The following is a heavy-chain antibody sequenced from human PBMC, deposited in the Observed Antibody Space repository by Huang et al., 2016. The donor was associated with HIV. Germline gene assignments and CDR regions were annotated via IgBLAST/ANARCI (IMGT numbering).Heavy chain of an antibody. CDR3: AQGGYSFGF. V-gene: IGHV3-7*01. D-gene: IGHD5-18*01. CDR1: GFTFSNFW. CDR2: IKQDGGEK. J-gene: IGHJ4*02. Sequence: EVQLVESGGDLVQPGGSLRLSCTASGFTFSNFWVSWVRQAPGKGLEWVANIKQDGGEKYYVDSVKGRFNISRDNGDSSLFLQMNSLRAEDTAVYFCAQGGYSFGFWGQGTLVTVSS.